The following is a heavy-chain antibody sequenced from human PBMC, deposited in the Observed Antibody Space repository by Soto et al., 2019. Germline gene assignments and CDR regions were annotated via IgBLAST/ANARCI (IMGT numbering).Heavy chain of an antibody. CDR3: ARNPPYGSGATRLYYYGMDV. CDR1: GGTFSSYA. D-gene: IGHD3-10*01. V-gene: IGHV1-69*06. CDR2: IIPIFGTA. J-gene: IGHJ6*02. Sequence: SVNVSCKASGGTFSSYAISWVRQAPGQGLEWMGGIIPIFGTANYAQKFQGRVTITADKSTSTAYMELSSLRSEDTAVYYCARNPPYGSGATRLYYYGMDVWGQGTKVTVSS.